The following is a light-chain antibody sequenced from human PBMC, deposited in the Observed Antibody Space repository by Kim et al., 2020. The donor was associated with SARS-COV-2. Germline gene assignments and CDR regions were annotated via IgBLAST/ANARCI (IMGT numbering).Light chain of an antibody. CDR1: SSNIGKNA. J-gene: IGLJ3*02. CDR3: AAWDDSLTAWV. CDR2: YDN. Sequence: VLTQPPSVSEAPRQRVTISCSGSSSNIGKNAVNWYQQLPGKAPKLLIYYDNLLPSGVSDRFSGSKSGTSASLAISGLQSEDEADYYCAAWDDSLTAWVFGGGTQLTVL. V-gene: IGLV1-36*01.